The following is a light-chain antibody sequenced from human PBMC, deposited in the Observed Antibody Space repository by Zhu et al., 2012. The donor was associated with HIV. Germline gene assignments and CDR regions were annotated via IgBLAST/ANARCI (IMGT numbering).Light chain of an antibody. J-gene: IGKJ1*01. Sequence: EIVLTQSPVTLSLSPGERATLSCRASQSVSSYLAWYQVKPGQAPRFLIYDTSHRATGIPDRFTGSGSGTDFTLTISRLEPEDFAVYYCQQYDSSPRTFGQGTKVEIK. CDR2: DTS. V-gene: IGKV3-20*01. CDR3: QQYDSSPRT. CDR1: QSVSSY.